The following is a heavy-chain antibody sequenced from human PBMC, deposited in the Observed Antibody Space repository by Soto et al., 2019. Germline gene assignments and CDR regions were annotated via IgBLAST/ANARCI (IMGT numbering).Heavy chain of an antibody. V-gene: IGHV3-30-3*01. J-gene: IGHJ4*02. CDR1: GFTFSSYA. D-gene: IGHD4-17*01. CDR3: VRRLTTTVTAMGY. CDR2: ISDDGTNK. Sequence: QVQLEESGGGVVQPGRSLRLSCKGSGFTFSSYAIQWVHQAPGKGLEWAAAISDDGTNKHTADSVKGRFTISRDNSRNTVYLQVNSLRVEDTAVYYCVRRLTTTVTAMGYWGQGTPVTVSS.